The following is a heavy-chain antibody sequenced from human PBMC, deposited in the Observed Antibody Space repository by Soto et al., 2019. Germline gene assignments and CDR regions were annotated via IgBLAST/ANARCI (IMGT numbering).Heavy chain of an antibody. Sequence: ASVKVSCKAPGYTFSRYYMRWVRQAPGQGFEWMGVINPSGGRTTYAQKFQGRVTMTGDTSTSTVYMELSSLRLEDTAVYYCAREEVAVGNYYYGMDVWGQGTTVTVSS. J-gene: IGHJ6*02. V-gene: IGHV1-46*01. CDR3: AREEVAVGNYYYGMDV. CDR2: INPSGGRT. CDR1: GYTFSRYY. D-gene: IGHD2-15*01.